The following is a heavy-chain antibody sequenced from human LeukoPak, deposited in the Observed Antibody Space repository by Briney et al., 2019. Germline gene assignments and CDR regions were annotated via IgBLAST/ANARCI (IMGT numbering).Heavy chain of an antibody. CDR2: LFSDGDT. Sequence: GGSLRLSCAASGFSFRRYYMSWVRQAPGEGLQWVSVLFSDGDTYYADSVKDRFSISRDSSRETLFLQMNSLRADDTAVYYCARQGFDSGFDYWGHGTMVTVSS. J-gene: IGHJ4*01. CDR3: ARQGFDSGFDY. D-gene: IGHD2-21*01. V-gene: IGHV3-66*04. CDR1: GFSFRRYY.